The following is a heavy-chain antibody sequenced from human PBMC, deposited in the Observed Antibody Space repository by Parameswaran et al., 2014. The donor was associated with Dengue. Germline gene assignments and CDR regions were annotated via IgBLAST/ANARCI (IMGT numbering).Heavy chain of an antibody. CDR2: IKEDGSER. D-gene: IGHD2-2*01. Sequence: VRQAPGKGLEWVANIKEDGSERYYVDSVKGRFTISRDNAWNSLFLQMNSLRVEDTAVYYCARVLLSRNQLLYYYYGMDVWGQGTTVTVSS. V-gene: IGHV3-7*03. CDR3: ARVLLSRNQLLYYYYGMDV. J-gene: IGHJ6*02.